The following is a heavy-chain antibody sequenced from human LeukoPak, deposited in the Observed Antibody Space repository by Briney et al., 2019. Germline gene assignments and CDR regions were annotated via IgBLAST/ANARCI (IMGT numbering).Heavy chain of an antibody. Sequence: TGGSLRLSCAASGFTFDDYAVHWVRQAPGKGLEWVSGISWNSGSIGYADSVKGRFTISRDNAKNSLYLQMNSLRAEDTALYYCAKDRSWADWYFDLWGRGTLVTVSS. CDR2: ISWNSGSI. D-gene: IGHD1-26*01. CDR1: GFTFDDYA. CDR3: AKDRSWADWYFDL. V-gene: IGHV3-9*01. J-gene: IGHJ2*01.